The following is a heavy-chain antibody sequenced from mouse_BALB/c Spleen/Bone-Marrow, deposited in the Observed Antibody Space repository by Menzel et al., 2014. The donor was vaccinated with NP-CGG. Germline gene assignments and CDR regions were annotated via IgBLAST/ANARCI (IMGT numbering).Heavy chain of an antibody. CDR3: ARSLRWYFDV. V-gene: IGHV1-4*01. Sequence: QVQLQQSGAKLARPGASVKTSCKASGYTFTSYTMHWVKQRPGQGLEWIGYINPSSGYTNYNQKFKDKATLTADKSSSTAYMQLSSLTSEDSAVYYCARSLRWYFDVWGAGTTVTVSS. D-gene: IGHD1-1*01. J-gene: IGHJ1*01. CDR1: GYTFTSYT. CDR2: INPSSGYT.